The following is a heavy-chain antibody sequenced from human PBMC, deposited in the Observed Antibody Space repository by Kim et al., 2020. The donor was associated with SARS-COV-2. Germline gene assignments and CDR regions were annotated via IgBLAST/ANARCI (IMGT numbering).Heavy chain of an antibody. V-gene: IGHV3-23*01. Sequence: VKGRFTISRANSKNTLYLQMNSLRAEDTAVYYCAKEAPSVAAAGTPATPYWGQGTLVTVSS. CDR3: AKEAPSVAAAGTPATPY. J-gene: IGHJ4*02. D-gene: IGHD6-13*01.